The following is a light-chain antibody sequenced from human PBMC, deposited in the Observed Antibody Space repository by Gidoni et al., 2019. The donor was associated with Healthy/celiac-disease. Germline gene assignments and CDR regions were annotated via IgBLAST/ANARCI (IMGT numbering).Light chain of an antibody. Sequence: EIVLKQSPATLSLSPGERATLTCRASQSVSSYLAWYQQKPGQAPRLLIYGASNRATGIPARFSGSGSGTDFTLTISSLESEDFAVYYCQQHNNWPPWTFGGGTKVEIK. CDR2: GAS. CDR1: QSVSSY. V-gene: IGKV3-11*01. J-gene: IGKJ4*02. CDR3: QQHNNWPPWT.